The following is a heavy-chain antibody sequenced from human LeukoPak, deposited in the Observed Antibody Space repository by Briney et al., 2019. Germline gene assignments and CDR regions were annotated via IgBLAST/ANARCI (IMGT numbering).Heavy chain of an antibody. CDR2: INSDGSWT. CDR3: ASRHYDFGYY. CDR1: GRYW. V-gene: IGHV3-74*01. Sequence: GGSLRLSCAASGRYWMHWVRQAPGKGLVWVSHINSDGSWTSYADSVKGRFTISKDNAKNTLYLQMNSLRAEDTAIYYCASRHYDFGYYWGQGTLVTVSS. D-gene: IGHD4-17*01. J-gene: IGHJ4*02.